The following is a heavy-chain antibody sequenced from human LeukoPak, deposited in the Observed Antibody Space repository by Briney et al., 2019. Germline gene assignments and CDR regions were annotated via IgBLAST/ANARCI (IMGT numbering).Heavy chain of an antibody. CDR3: ARAPNAHSWGIVVVPAASYDAFDI. Sequence: PSETLSLTCTVSGGSISSYYWSWIRQPPGKGLEWIGYIYYSGSTNYNPSFKSRVTISVDTSKNQFSLKLSSVTAADTAVYYCARAPNAHSWGIVVVPAASYDAFDIWGQGTMVTVSS. CDR1: GGSISSYY. D-gene: IGHD2-2*01. V-gene: IGHV4-59*01. J-gene: IGHJ3*02. CDR2: IYYSGST.